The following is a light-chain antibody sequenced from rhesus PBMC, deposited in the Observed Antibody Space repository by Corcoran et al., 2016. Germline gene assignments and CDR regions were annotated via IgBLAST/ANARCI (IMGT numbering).Light chain of an antibody. CDR3: QQRNPYPLT. CDR1: QGISSY. J-gene: IGKJ4*01. V-gene: IGKV1-38*01. Sequence: DIQLTQSPSSLSASVGDRVTITCRASQGISSYLAWHQQKSGKGPKLLIYDAVHLQSGVPSRFSGSGSGTPFTLTISSLQPEDFAAYYCQQRNPYPLTFGGGTKVEIK. CDR2: DAV.